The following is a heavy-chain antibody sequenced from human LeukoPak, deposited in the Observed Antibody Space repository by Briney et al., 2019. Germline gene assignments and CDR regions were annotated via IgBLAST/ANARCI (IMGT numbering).Heavy chain of an antibody. Sequence: GRSLRLSCAASGFTFSSYSMNWVRQAPGKGLEWVSSISSSSSYIYYADSVKGRFTISRDNAKNSLYLQMNSLRAEDTAVYYCARDVVQYSSSWYDYWGQGTLVTVSS. CDR2: ISSSSSYI. D-gene: IGHD6-13*01. CDR1: GFTFSSYS. J-gene: IGHJ4*02. V-gene: IGHV3-21*01. CDR3: ARDVVQYSSSWYDY.